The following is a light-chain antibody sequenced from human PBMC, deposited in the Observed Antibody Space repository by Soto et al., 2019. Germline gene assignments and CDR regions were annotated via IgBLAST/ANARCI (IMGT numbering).Light chain of an antibody. V-gene: IGKV3-11*01. J-gene: IGKJ2*03. CDR3: QQRSSWPSYS. CDR1: QSVDTS. Sequence: EIVLTQSPATLSLSPGERATLSCRASQSVDTSLAWYQQRPGQAPRILIYNASIRPPVIPARFGGSGSGTDFTLTISSLEPEDFAVYYCQQRSSWPSYSFGQGTKLEIK. CDR2: NAS.